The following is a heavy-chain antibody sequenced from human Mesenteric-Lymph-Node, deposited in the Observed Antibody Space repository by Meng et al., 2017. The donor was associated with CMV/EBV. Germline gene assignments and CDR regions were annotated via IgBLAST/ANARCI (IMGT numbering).Heavy chain of an antibody. CDR2: IKQDGSEK. CDR1: GFTFSSYW. CDR3: ARGLYDYDFWSGYFFDYYGMDV. J-gene: IGHJ6*02. Sequence: GESLKISCAASGFTFSSYWMSWVRQAPGKGLEWVANIKQDGSEKYYVDSVKGRFTISRDNAKNSLYLQMNSLRAEDMAVYYCARGLYDYDFWSGYFFDYYGMDVWGQGTTVTVSS. D-gene: IGHD3-3*01. V-gene: IGHV3-7*01.